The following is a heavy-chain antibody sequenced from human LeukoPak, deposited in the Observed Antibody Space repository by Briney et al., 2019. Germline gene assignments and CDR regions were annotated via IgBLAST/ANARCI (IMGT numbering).Heavy chain of an antibody. V-gene: IGHV4-30-2*01. CDR1: GGSISSGGYS. CDR2: IYHSGST. D-gene: IGHD3-22*01. J-gene: IGHJ4*02. Sequence: SETLSLTCAVSGGSISSGGYSWSWIRQPPGKGLEWIGYIYHSGSTNYNPSLKSRVTISVDTSKNQFSLKLSSVTAADTAVYYCARGRYYYYDSSGYYPYPGAFDYWGQGTLVTVSS. CDR3: ARGRYYYYDSSGYYPYPGAFDY.